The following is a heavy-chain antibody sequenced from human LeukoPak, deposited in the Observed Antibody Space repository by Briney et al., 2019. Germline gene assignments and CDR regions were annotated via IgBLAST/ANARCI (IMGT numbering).Heavy chain of an antibody. CDR2: IYYSGST. Sequence: SETLSLTCTVSGGSISSGDYYWSWIRQPPGKGLEWIGYIYYSGSTYYNPSLKSRVTISVDTSKNQFSLKLSSVTAADTAVYYCARVLIAVAGTWRDYWGQGTLVTVSS. CDR3: ARVLIAVAGTWRDY. D-gene: IGHD6-19*01. J-gene: IGHJ4*02. CDR1: GGSISSGDYY. V-gene: IGHV4-30-4*08.